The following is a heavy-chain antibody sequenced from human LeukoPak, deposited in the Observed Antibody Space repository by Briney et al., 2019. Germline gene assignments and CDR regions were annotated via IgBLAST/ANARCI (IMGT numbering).Heavy chain of an antibody. D-gene: IGHD3-22*01. CDR2: ISYDGSNK. V-gene: IGHV3-30*04. J-gene: IGHJ4*02. CDR3: ARDRYYYDSSGYYHYFDY. CDR1: GFTFSSYA. Sequence: PGRSLRLSCAASGFTFSSYAMHWVRQAPGKGLEWVAVISYDGSNKYYADSVKGRFTISRDNSKNTLYLQMNSLRAEDTAVYYCARDRYYYDSSGYYHYFDYWGQGTLVTVSS.